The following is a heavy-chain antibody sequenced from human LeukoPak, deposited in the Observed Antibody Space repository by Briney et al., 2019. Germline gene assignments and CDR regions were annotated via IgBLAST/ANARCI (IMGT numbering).Heavy chain of an antibody. V-gene: IGHV4-4*07. CDR1: DVSFVDNYF. Sequence: NPSETLSLTCTVSDVSFVDNYFCTWIRQPAGRGLEWIGRSYDTWGRDKNPTLRGRVDISVDTSKKQCSLRLTSVTAADTGVYYCARGRYCSADICTGGDSFDIWGQGTMVSVSP. CDR2: SYDTWGR. J-gene: IGHJ3*02. D-gene: IGHD2-15*01. CDR3: ARGRYCSADICTGGDSFDI.